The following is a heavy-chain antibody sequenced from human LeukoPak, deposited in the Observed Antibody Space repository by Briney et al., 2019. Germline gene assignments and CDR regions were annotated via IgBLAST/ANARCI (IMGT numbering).Heavy chain of an antibody. Sequence: ASVKVFCKASGYTFTSYDINWVRQATGQGLEWMGWMNPNSGNTGYAQKFQGRVTMTRNTSISTAYMELSSLRSEDTAVYYCARSRSYSSPLYYYYYMDVWGKGTTVTVSS. D-gene: IGHD6-13*01. CDR1: GYTFTSYD. CDR2: MNPNSGNT. CDR3: ARSRSYSSPLYYYYYMDV. V-gene: IGHV1-8*01. J-gene: IGHJ6*03.